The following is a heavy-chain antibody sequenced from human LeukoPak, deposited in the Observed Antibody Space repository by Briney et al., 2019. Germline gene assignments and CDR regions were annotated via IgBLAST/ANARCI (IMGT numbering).Heavy chain of an antibody. J-gene: IGHJ4*02. D-gene: IGHD5-18*01. CDR3: ARGPGGYSYGYYFDY. CDR2: FYYSGSN. Sequence: SETLSLTCPVSGGSISSYYWSWIRQPPGKGLEWIGFFYYSGSNNYNPSLKSRVTISVDTSKNHFSLKLSSVTAADTAVYYCARGPGGYSYGYYFDYWGQGTLVTVSS. CDR1: GGSISSYY. V-gene: IGHV4-59*01.